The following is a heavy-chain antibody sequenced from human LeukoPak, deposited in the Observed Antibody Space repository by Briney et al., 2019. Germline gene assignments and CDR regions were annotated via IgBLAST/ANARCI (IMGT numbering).Heavy chain of an antibody. CDR1: GLTFSSYA. CDR3: ARSGILTGYSNFDY. Sequence: GGSLRLSCAASGLTFSSYAMHWVRQAPGKGLEWVAVISYDGSNKYYADSVKGRFTISRDNSKNTLYLQMNSLRAEDTAVYYCARSGILTGYSNFDYWGQGTLVTVSS. J-gene: IGHJ4*02. V-gene: IGHV3-30*04. CDR2: ISYDGSNK. D-gene: IGHD3-9*01.